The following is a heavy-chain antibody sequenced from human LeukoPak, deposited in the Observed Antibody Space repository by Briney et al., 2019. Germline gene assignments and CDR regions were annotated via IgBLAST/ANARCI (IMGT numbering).Heavy chain of an antibody. CDR3: TRDFSGYTYGPDY. V-gene: IGHV3-21*01. CDR2: ISSSGSGTYI. CDR1: GFTFGSFS. D-gene: IGHD5-18*01. J-gene: IGHJ4*02. Sequence: GGSLRLSCAASGFTFGSFSMTWVRQAPGKGLEWVSTISSSGSGTYIYYADSVKGRFTISRDNAKNSLYLQMNSVRAEDTAVYYCTRDFSGYTYGPDYWGQGTLVTVSS.